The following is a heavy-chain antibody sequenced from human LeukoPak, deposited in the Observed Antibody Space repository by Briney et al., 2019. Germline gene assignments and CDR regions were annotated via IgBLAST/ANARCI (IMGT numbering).Heavy chain of an antibody. J-gene: IGHJ6*03. V-gene: IGHV4-39*01. CDR1: GDSVSSSNYY. CDR2: IYYSGST. CDR3: ARRSHYTHYYYCMDV. D-gene: IGHD3-10*01. Sequence: SETLSLTCTVSGDSVSSSNYYWAWIRQPPGKGLEWIGNIYYSGSTNYNPSLKSRVTISVDTSKNQFSLKLSSVTAADTAVYYCARRSHYTHYYYCMDVWGKGTTVTISS.